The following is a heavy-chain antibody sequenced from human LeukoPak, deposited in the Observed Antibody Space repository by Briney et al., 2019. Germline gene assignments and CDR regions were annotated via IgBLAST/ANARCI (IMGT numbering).Heavy chain of an antibody. CDR3: AREMATMPRGYYFDY. D-gene: IGHD5-24*01. J-gene: IGHJ4*02. Sequence: GASVKVSCKASGYTFTSYGISWVRQAPGQGLEWMGIINPSGGSTSYAQKFQGRVTMTRDTSTSAVYMELSSLRSEDTAVYYCAREMATMPRGYYFDYWGQGTLVTVSS. V-gene: IGHV1-46*01. CDR2: INPSGGST. CDR1: GYTFTSYG.